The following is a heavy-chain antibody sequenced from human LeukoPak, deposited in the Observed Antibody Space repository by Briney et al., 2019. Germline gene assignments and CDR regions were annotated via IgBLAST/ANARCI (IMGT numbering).Heavy chain of an antibody. CDR1: GYTFSSYA. V-gene: IGHV1-69*13. CDR3: ARDLGSNYAFDI. CDR2: IIPIFGTA. D-gene: IGHD4-11*01. J-gene: IGHJ3*02. Sequence: SVKVSCKASGYTFSSYAISWVRQAPGQGLEWMGGIIPIFGTANYAQKFQGRVTITADESTSTAYMELSSLRSEDTAVYYCARDLGSNYAFDIWGQGTMVTVSS.